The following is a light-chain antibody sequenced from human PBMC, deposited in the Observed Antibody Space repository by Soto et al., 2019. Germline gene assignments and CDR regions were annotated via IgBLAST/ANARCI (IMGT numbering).Light chain of an antibody. V-gene: IGKV1-12*01. Sequence: DIQMTQSPSSVSASVGDRVTISCRASQDISTWLAWYQQKPGKAPNLLIYAASSLQTGVPSRFSGSGSGTEFTLTISSLQPDDFATYYCQQYNNYWTFGQGTKVDIK. J-gene: IGKJ1*01. CDR3: QQYNNYWT. CDR1: QDISTW. CDR2: AAS.